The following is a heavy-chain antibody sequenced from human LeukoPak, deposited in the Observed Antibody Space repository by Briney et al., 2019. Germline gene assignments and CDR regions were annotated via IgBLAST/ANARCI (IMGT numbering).Heavy chain of an antibody. Sequence: GGSLRLSCAASGFIFPEYGMTWVRQAPGKGLEWVSGINWNGGRTGYADSVKGRFTISRDNAKNSLYLQMNTLRAEDTALYYCASSKGSTGYFSAFDLWGQGTMVTVSS. D-gene: IGHD3-22*01. CDR2: INWNGGRT. CDR3: ASSKGSTGYFSAFDL. J-gene: IGHJ3*01. V-gene: IGHV3-20*04. CDR1: GFIFPEYG.